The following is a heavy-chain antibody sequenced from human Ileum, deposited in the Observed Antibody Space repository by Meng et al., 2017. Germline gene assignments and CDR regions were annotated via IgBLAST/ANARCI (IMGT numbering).Heavy chain of an antibody. J-gene: IGHJ4*02. V-gene: IGHV3-74*01. Sequence: QRGSSRSLSCLSPGFTFSIYWRHWAPQAPAKWLVWLSRINHEGRGTHYADALKGRLTISRDNAKNTLYLQINSLRAEDTGVYYCGPESTGDDWGQGTLVTVSS. CDR1: GFTFSIYW. D-gene: IGHD2-2*01. CDR3: GPESTGDD. CDR2: INHEGRGT.